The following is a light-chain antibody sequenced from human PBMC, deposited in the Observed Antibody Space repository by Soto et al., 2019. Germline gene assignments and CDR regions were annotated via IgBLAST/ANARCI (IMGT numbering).Light chain of an antibody. Sequence: QAVVTQEPSLTVSPGGTVTLTCGSSTGAVSSGHYPYWFQQKPGQAPRTLIFDTTNKQSWTPARFSGSLLGGKAALTLSGAQPEDEAEYFCMLSFSGAWVFGGGTKLTVL. V-gene: IGLV7-46*01. CDR2: DTT. CDR3: MLSFSGAWV. J-gene: IGLJ3*02. CDR1: TGAVSSGHY.